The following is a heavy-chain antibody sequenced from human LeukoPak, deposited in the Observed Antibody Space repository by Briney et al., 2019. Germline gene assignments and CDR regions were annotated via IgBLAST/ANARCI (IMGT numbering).Heavy chain of an antibody. V-gene: IGHV3-30*03. CDR1: GFTFSSYG. J-gene: IGHJ4*02. CDR2: ISYDGSNK. D-gene: IGHD6-13*01. Sequence: GGSLRLSCAASGFTFSSYGMHWVRQAPGKGLEWVAVISYDGSNKYYADSVKGRFTISRDNSKNTLYLQMNSLRAEDTAVYYCARDGGRRGRSIAAAGTTYYWGQGTLVTVSS. CDR3: ARDGGRRGRSIAAAGTTYY.